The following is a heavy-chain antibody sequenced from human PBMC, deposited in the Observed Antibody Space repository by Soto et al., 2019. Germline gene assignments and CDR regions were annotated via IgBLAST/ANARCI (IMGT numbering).Heavy chain of an antibody. Sequence: GGSLRLSCAASGFTFSSYGMHWVRQAPGKGLEWVAVIWYDGSNKYYADSVKGRFTISRDNSKNTLYLQMNSLRAEDTAVYYCASAGAYSYGFFDYWGQGTLVTVSS. J-gene: IGHJ4*02. CDR1: GFTFSSYG. CDR2: IWYDGSNK. V-gene: IGHV3-33*01. CDR3: ASAGAYSYGFFDY. D-gene: IGHD5-18*01.